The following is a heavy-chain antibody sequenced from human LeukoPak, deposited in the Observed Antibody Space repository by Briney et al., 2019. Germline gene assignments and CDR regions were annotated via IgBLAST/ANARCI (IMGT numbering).Heavy chain of an antibody. CDR3: AKGPGQWLVPGAFDY. D-gene: IGHD6-19*01. J-gene: IGHJ4*02. CDR1: XXXXA. CDR2: ISGSGGST. Sequence: XXXXAXXXXRQAPGKXLEWVSAISGSGGSTYYADSVKGRFTISRDNSKNTLYLQINSLRAEDTAVYYCAKGPGQWLVPGAFDYWGQGTLVTVSS. V-gene: IGHV3-23*01.